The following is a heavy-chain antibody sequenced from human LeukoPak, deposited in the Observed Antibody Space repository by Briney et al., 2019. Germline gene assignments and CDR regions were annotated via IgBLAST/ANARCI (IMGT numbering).Heavy chain of an antibody. CDR2: IYYSGST. J-gene: IGHJ4*02. CDR1: GGSISSYY. V-gene: IGHV4-59*01. Sequence: SETLSLTCTVSGGSISSYYWSWIRQPPGKGLEWIGYIYYSGSTNYNPSLKSRVTISVDTPKNQFSLKLSSVTAADTAVYYCARAGYYERGYFDYWGQGTLVTVSS. D-gene: IGHD3-22*01. CDR3: ARAGYYERGYFDY.